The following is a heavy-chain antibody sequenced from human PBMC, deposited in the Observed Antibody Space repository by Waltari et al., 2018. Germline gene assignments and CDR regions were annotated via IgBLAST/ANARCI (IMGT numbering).Heavy chain of an antibody. CDR2: ISGSGGST. CDR1: GFTFSSYA. J-gene: IGHJ4*02. CDR3: AKGLAYYYGSGSYWGFDY. Sequence: EVQLLESGGGLVQPGGSLRLSCAASGFTFSSYAMSWVRPAPGKGLEWVSAISGSGGSTYYADSVKGRFTISRDNSKNTLHLQMNSLRAEDTAVYYCAKGLAYYYGSGSYWGFDYWGQGTLVTVSS. V-gene: IGHV3-23*01. D-gene: IGHD3-10*01.